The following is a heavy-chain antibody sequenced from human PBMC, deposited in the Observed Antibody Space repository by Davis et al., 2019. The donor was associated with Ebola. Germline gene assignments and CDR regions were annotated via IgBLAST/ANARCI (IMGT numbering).Heavy chain of an antibody. CDR3: ARGWNYVFDI. CDR2: ISSSSSTI. J-gene: IGHJ3*02. V-gene: IGHV3-48*02. D-gene: IGHD1-7*01. Sequence: GESLKISCAASGFTFSIYSMNWVRQAPGKGLEWVSYISSSSSTIYYADSVKGRFTTSRDNAKNSLYLQMNSLRDEDTAVYYCARGWNYVFDIWGQGTMVIVSS. CDR1: GFTFSIYS.